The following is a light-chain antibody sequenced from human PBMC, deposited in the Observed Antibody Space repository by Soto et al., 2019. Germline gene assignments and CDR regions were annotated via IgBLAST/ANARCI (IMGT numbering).Light chain of an antibody. V-gene: IGLV2-11*01. J-gene: IGLJ1*01. Sequence: QSVLTQPRSVSGSPGQSVTIACTGTSSDVGRYDYVSWYQQHPGEAPKLVVYDVTKRPSGVPDRFSGSKSGNTASLTISGLQDEDEADYYCCSYAGIYSYVFGTGTKLTVL. CDR3: CSYAGIYSYV. CDR2: DVT. CDR1: SSDVGRYDY.